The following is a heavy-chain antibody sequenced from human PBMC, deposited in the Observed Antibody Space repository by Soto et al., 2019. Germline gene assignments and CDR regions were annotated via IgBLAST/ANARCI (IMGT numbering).Heavy chain of an antibody. V-gene: IGHV4-4*07. J-gene: IGHJ4*02. CDR3: ARNDYSGSYGGALDY. Sequence: QVQLQESGPVLVKPSETLSLTCTVSGGSISSYYWSWIRQPAGKGLERIGRIYTRGSTNYNPSLKSRVTMSVDTSKNQFSLRLSSVTAADTAVYYCARNDYSGSYGGALDYWGQGTLVTVSS. CDR1: GGSISSYY. CDR2: IYTRGST. D-gene: IGHD1-26*01.